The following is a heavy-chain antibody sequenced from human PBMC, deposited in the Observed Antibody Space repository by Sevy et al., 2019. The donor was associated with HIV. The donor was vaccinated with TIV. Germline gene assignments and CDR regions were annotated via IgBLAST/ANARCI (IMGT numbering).Heavy chain of an antibody. V-gene: IGHV3-23*01. CDR1: GFTFSGYG. CDR2: ISANGGST. D-gene: IGHD5-18*01. Sequence: GGSLRLSCEASGFTFSGYGMNWVRQAPGKGLEWVSGISANGGSTWYADSVKGRFTISRDNAKNTLYLQMNSLRVDDTAVYFYAKRGAAMVDWGQGTLVTVSS. CDR3: AKRGAAMVD. J-gene: IGHJ4*02.